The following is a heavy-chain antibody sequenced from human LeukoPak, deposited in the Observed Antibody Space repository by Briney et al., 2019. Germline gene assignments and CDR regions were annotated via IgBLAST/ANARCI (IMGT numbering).Heavy chain of an antibody. J-gene: IGHJ4*02. CDR3: GRSLSSNYYYLDNYFHY. Sequence: PGGSLRLSCAASGFTFSSYAMHWVRQAPGKGLEWVAVISYDGSNKYYADSVKGRFTISRDNSKNALYLQMNSLRAEDTAIYYWGRSLSSNYYYLDNYFHYWGQGTLVTVSS. D-gene: IGHD3-22*01. CDR1: GFTFSSYA. CDR2: ISYDGSNK. V-gene: IGHV3-30*04.